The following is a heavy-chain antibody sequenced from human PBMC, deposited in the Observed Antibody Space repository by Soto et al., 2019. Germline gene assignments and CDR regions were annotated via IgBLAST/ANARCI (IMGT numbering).Heavy chain of an antibody. V-gene: IGHV4-34*01. J-gene: IGHJ5*01. D-gene: IGHD2-15*01. CDR1: GGSFSGYY. CDR2: INHSGST. Sequence: PSETLSLACAVYGGSFSGYYWSWIRQPPGKGLEWIGEINHSGSTNYNPSLKSRVTISVDTSKNQFSLKLSSVTAADTAVYYCAIALGRGGGSSSRLFDSWG. CDR3: AIALGRGGGSSSRLFDS.